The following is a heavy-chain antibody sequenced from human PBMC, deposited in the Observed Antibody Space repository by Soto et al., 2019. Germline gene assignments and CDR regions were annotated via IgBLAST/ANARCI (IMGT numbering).Heavy chain of an antibody. J-gene: IGHJ4*02. CDR1: EFTVSSDY. D-gene: IGHD3-22*01. CDR2: LDSRGNA. CDR3: AATFYYDSCTYFWLGFDY. Sequence: PGGSLRLSCAASEFTVSSDYMSWVRQAPGKGLEWVSLLDSRGNAYYADSVKGRFTISRDHSKNTVYLQMTSLRVEDSAAYYCAATFYYDSCTYFWLGFDYWGQGTLVTVSS. V-gene: IGHV3-53*01.